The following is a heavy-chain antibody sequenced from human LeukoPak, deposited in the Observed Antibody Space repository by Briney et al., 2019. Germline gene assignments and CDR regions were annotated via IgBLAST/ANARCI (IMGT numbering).Heavy chain of an antibody. V-gene: IGHV4-59*01. J-gene: IGHJ5*02. D-gene: IGHD3-22*01. Sequence: SETLSLTCTVSGGSISNYYWSWIRQPPGKGLEWIGYIYYDGRTSYNPSLKSRVTFSVDTSKNQFSLKLNSVTAADTAVYYCARGGGYYSSDDWFDPWGQGTLVTVSS. CDR2: IYYDGRT. CDR1: GGSISNYY. CDR3: ARGGGYYSSDDWFDP.